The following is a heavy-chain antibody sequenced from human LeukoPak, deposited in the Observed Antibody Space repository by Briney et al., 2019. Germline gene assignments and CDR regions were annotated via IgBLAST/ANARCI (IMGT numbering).Heavy chain of an antibody. D-gene: IGHD6-19*01. CDR3: ARTYSGWSPFDY. J-gene: IGHJ4*02. CDR2: INPSDGGT. V-gene: IGHV1-2*06. CDR1: GYTLTAYF. Sequence: ASVKVSCKASGYTLTAYFIHWVRQAPGQGLEWMGRINPSDGGTDYAQKFQGRVTMTWDTSISTAYMELTSLRSDDTAVYHCARTYSGWSPFDYWGQGTLVTVSS.